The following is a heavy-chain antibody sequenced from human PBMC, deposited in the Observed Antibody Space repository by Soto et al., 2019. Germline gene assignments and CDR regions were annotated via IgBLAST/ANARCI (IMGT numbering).Heavy chain of an antibody. Sequence: SETLSLTCILSGRSISSGPYSWGWIRQPPGKGLEWIGTFHYSGRTYYSPSLESRVTISVDTSKNQFSLKVSSVTAADTAFYYCAREGALLFGGNSDYYSTMDVWGQGTTVT. CDR3: AREGALLFGGNSDYYSTMDV. V-gene: IGHV4-39*02. CDR2: FHYSGRT. D-gene: IGHD2-21*02. CDR1: GRSISSGPYS. J-gene: IGHJ6*02.